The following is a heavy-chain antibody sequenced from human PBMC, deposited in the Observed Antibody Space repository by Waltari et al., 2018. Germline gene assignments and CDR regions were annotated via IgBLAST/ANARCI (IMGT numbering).Heavy chain of an antibody. CDR1: GYTFTGYY. CDR3: ARARLRIVVVIKGHNWFDP. D-gene: IGHD3-22*01. J-gene: IGHJ5*02. Sequence: QVQLVQSGAEVKKPGASVKVSCKASGYTFTGYYMHWVRQAPGQGLEWMGWINPNSGGTNYAQKFQGRVTMTRETSISTAYMELSRLRSDDTAVYYCARARLRIVVVIKGHNWFDPWGQGTLVTVSS. V-gene: IGHV1-2*02. CDR2: INPNSGGT.